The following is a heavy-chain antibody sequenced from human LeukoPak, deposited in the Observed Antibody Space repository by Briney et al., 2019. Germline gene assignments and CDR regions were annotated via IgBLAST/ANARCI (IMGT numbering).Heavy chain of an antibody. D-gene: IGHD3-22*01. CDR2: IYYSGST. Sequence: TSETLSLTCTVSGGSISSGGYYWSWIRQPPGKGLEWIGYIYYSGSTNYNPSLKSRVTISVDTSKNQFSLKLSSVTAADTAVYYCARTYYYDSSGYYSTYYFDYWGQGTLVTVSS. CDR3: ARTYYYDSSGYYSTYYFDY. J-gene: IGHJ4*02. CDR1: GGSISSGGYY. V-gene: IGHV4-61*08.